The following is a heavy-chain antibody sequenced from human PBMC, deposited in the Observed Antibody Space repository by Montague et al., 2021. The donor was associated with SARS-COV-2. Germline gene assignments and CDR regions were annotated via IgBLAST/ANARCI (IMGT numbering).Heavy chain of an antibody. CDR1: GGSISSYY. Sequence: TLSLTCEVSGGSISSYYWSWIRQSPGKGLEWIGYVHYTGSTKYNPSLKTRVTLTLDTPKNQFSLKLSSVTAADTAVYYCARSKPVSSFYYYYGMDVWGQGTTVTVSS. CDR2: VHYTGST. D-gene: IGHD1-14*01. CDR3: ARSKPVSSFYYYYGMDV. V-gene: IGHV4-59*12. J-gene: IGHJ6*02.